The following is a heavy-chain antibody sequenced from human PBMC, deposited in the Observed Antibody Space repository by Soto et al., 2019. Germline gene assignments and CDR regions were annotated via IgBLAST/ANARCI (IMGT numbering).Heavy chain of an antibody. D-gene: IGHD6-19*01. V-gene: IGHV4-38-2*01. CDR2: IYHSGST. CDR3: ARVSLTVAGIFDY. J-gene: IGHJ4*02. CDR1: GYSISSGYY. Sequence: PSETLSLTCAVSGYSISSGYYWGWIRQPPGKGLEWIGSIYHSGSTYYNPSLKSRVTISVDTSKNQFSLKLSSVTAADTAVYYCARVSLTVAGIFDYWGQGTLVTVSS.